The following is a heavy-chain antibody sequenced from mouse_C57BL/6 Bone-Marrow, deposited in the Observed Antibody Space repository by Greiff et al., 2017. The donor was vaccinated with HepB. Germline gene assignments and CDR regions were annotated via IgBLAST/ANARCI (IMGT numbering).Heavy chain of an antibody. V-gene: IGHV1-82*01. CDR2: IYPGDGDT. CDR1: GYAFSSSW. CDR3: ARGGVY. Sequence: QVQLQQSGPELVKPGASVKISCKASGYAFSSSWMNWVKQRPGKGLEWIGRIYPGDGDTNFNGKFKGKATLTADKSSSTAYMQLSSLTSEDSAVYFCARGGVYWGQGTTLTVSS. J-gene: IGHJ2*01.